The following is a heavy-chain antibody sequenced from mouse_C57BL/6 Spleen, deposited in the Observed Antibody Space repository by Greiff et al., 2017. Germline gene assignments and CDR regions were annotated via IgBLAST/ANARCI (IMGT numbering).Heavy chain of an antibody. CDR2: IDPETGGT. Sequence: QVQLQQSGAELVRPGASVTLSCKASGYTFTDYEMHWVKQTPVHGLEWIGAIDPETGGTAYNQKFKGKAILTADKSSSTAYMELRSLTSEDSAVYYCTKYDYYESYAMDYWGQGTSVTVSS. D-gene: IGHD1-1*01. CDR1: GYTFTDYE. CDR3: TKYDYYESYAMDY. J-gene: IGHJ4*01. V-gene: IGHV1-15*01.